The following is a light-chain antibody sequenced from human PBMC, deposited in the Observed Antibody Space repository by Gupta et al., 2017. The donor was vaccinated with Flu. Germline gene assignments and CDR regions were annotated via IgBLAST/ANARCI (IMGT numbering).Light chain of an antibody. CDR2: AAS. Sequence: GDRVTITCRASQGIGDSLAWYQQRPGEVPELLISAASTLQPGVPSRFSGRGSGTDFSLTINNLQPEDFATYYCQEYNTFPLAFGGGTKVEI. CDR3: QEYNTFPLA. V-gene: IGKV1-27*01. J-gene: IGKJ4*02. CDR1: QGIGDS.